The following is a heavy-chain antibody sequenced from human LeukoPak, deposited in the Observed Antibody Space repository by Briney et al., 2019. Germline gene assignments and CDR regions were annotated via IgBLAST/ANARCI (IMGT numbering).Heavy chain of an antibody. CDR2: ISGSGGST. CDR3: AKGHYDFWSGYYIRVGYYFDY. J-gene: IGHJ4*02. CDR1: GFTFSSYA. V-gene: IGHV3-23*01. D-gene: IGHD3-3*01. Sequence: GGSLRLSCAASGFTFSSYAMSWVRQAPGKGLEWVSAISGSGGSTYYAESVKGRFTISRDNSKNTLYLQMNSLRAEDTAVYYCAKGHYDFWSGYYIRVGYYFDYWGQGTLVTVSS.